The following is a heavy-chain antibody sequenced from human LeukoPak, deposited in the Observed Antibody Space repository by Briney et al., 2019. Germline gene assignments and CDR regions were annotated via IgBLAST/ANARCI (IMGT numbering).Heavy chain of an antibody. CDR2: ISWNSGSI. D-gene: IGHD5-12*01. CDR1: GFTFDDYA. Sequence: GRSLRLSCAASGFTFDDYAMHWVRQAPGKGLEWVSGISWNSGSIGYADSVKGRFTISRDNAKNSLYLQMNSLRAEDTALYYCAKDVDIVATISLDYWGQGTLVTVSS. CDR3: AKDVDIVATISLDY. J-gene: IGHJ4*02. V-gene: IGHV3-9*01.